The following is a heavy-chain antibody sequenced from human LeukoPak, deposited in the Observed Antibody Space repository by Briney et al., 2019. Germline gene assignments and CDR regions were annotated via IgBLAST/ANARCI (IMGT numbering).Heavy chain of an antibody. CDR1: GGSISSYY. Sequence: KSSETLSLTCTVSGGSISSYYWSWIRQPPGKGLEWIGYIYYSGSTNYNPSLKSRVTISVDTSKNQFSLRLSTVTAADTAVYYCARAGVATWQYWGQGTLVTVSS. D-gene: IGHD5-12*01. J-gene: IGHJ4*02. V-gene: IGHV4-59*08. CDR2: IYYSGST. CDR3: ARAGVATWQY.